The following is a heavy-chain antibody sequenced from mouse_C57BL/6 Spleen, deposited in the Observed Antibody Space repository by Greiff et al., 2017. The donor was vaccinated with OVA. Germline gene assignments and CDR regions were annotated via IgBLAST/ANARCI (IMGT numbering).Heavy chain of an antibody. CDR1: GYAFSSSW. V-gene: IGHV1-82*01. D-gene: IGHD3-2*02. CDR3: ARGPSDSSGYNY. CDR2: IYPGDGDT. J-gene: IGHJ2*01. Sequence: VQLQQSGPELVKPGASVKISCKASGYAFSSSWMTWVKQRPGKGLEWIGRIYPGDGDTNYNGKFKGKATLTADKSSSTAYMQLSSLTSEDSAVYFCARGPSDSSGYNYWGQGTTLTVSS.